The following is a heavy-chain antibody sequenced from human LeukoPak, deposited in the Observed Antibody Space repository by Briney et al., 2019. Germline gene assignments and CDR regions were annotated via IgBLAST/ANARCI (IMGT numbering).Heavy chain of an antibody. CDR1: GFTFSSNG. CDR2: IKQDGSEK. V-gene: IGHV3-7*01. J-gene: IGHJ4*02. CDR3: TRVGGAVAGNFDY. D-gene: IGHD6-19*01. Sequence: GGSLRLSCAASGFTFSSNGMSWVRQAPGKGLEWVANIKQDGSEKYYVDSVKGRFTMSRDNAKNSLYLQMNSVRAEDTAVYYCTRVGGAVAGNFDYWGQGTLVTVSS.